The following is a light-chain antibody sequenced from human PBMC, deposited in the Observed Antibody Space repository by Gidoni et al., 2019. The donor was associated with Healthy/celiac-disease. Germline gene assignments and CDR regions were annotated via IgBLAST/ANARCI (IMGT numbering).Light chain of an antibody. Sequence: QSVLTQPTSASGTPGQRVTISCSGSSSNIGSNTVNWYQQLPGTAPTLLIYSDNQRPSGVPDRFSGSKSGTSASLAISGLQSEDEADYYCAAWDDRLNGPVFGGGTKLTVL. CDR2: SDN. CDR3: AAWDDRLNGPV. CDR1: SSNIGSNT. V-gene: IGLV1-44*01. J-gene: IGLJ3*02.